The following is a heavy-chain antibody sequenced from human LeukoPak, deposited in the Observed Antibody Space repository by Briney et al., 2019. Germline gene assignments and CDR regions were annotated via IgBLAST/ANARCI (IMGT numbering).Heavy chain of an antibody. CDR3: ARGGDGYNLLHAFDI. CDR1: GFTFSSYA. V-gene: IGHV3-30-3*01. D-gene: IGHD2-15*01. CDR2: ISYDGSNK. J-gene: IGHJ3*02. Sequence: GGSLRLSCAASGFTFSSYAMHWVRQAPGKGLEWVAVISYDGSNKYYADSVKGRFTISRDNSKNTLYLQMNSLRAEDTAVYYCARGGDGYNLLHAFDIWGQGTMVTVSS.